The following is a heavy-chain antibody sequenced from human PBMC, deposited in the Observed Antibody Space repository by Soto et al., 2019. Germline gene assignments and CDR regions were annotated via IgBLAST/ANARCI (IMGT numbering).Heavy chain of an antibody. Sequence: GASGKVSCKASGFTFSDYGFSWVRQAPGRGLEWMGWISAFNGETNYTQKSEGRVAMTTDAATTTAYMELRSLTVDDTAVYYCVRDQQWLLPVPLNFDYWGQGTVVTVSS. CDR2: ISAFNGET. D-gene: IGHD6-19*01. CDR3: VRDQQWLLPVPLNFDY. CDR1: GFTFSDYG. J-gene: IGHJ4*02. V-gene: IGHV1-18*01.